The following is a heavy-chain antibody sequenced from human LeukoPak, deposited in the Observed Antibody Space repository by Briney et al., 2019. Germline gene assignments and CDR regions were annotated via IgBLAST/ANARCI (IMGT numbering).Heavy chain of an antibody. CDR2: ISYDGSNK. J-gene: IGHJ5*02. V-gene: IGHV3-30*01. CDR3: ARDLHEYHLLFWFDP. Sequence: SLRLSCAASGFTFSSYAMHWVRQAPGKGLEWVAVISYDGSNKYYADSVKGRFTISRDNSKNTLYLQMNSLRAEDTAVYYCARDLHEYHLLFWFDPWGQGTLVTVSS. CDR1: GFTFSSYA. D-gene: IGHD2-2*01.